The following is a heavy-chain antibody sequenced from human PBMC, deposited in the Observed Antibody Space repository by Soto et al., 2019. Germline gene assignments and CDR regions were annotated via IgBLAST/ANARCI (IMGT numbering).Heavy chain of an antibody. V-gene: IGHV3-74*01. D-gene: IGHD2-2*01. CDR3: ARGVPNCSSSSGYFAF. CDR2: ISGDGRTT. CDR1: GFTFESFG. J-gene: IGHJ4*02. Sequence: GGSLRLSCAASGFTFESFGMSWVRQGPGKGLVWVSRISGDGRTTSHADSVKGRFTISRDNAKNTLYLQMNSLRVEDTAVYYCARGVPNCSSSSGYFAFWGQGIPVPGSS.